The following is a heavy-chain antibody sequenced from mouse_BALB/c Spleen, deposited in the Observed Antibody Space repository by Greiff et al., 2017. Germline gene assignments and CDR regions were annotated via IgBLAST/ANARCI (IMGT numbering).Heavy chain of an antibody. CDR2: INPSSGYT. D-gene: IGHD4-1*01. CDR1: GYTFTSYT. J-gene: IGHJ3*01. Sequence: VQLQQSAAELARPGASVKMSCKASGYTFTSYTMHWVKQRPGQGLEWIGYINPSSGYTEYNQKFKDKTTLTADKSSSTAYMQLSSLTSEDSAVYYCAREGAGAWFAYWGQGTLVTVSA. CDR3: AREGAGAWFAY. V-gene: IGHV1-4*02.